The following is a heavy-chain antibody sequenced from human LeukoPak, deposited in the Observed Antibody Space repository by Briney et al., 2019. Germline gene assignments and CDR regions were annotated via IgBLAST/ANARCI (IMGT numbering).Heavy chain of an antibody. V-gene: IGHV3-43*02. J-gene: IGHJ4*02. CDR1: GFTFDDYA. CDR2: ISGDGGST. Sequence: GGSLRLSCAASGFTFDDYAMHWVRQAPGKGLEWVSLISGDGGSTYYADSVKGRFTISRDNSKNSLYLQMNSLRTEDTASYYCAKDTGYSGHGDFDYWGQGTLVTVSS. CDR3: AKDTGYSGHGDFDY. D-gene: IGHD5-12*01.